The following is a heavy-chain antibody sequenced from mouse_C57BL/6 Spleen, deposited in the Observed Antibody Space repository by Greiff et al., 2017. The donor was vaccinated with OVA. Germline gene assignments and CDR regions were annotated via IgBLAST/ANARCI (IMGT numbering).Heavy chain of an antibody. J-gene: IGHJ2*01. CDR2: ISSGGSYT. CDR1: GFTFSSYG. Sequence: EVQLQESGGDLVKPGGSLKLSCAASGFTFSSYGMSWVRQTPDKRLEWVATISSGGSYTYYPDSVKGRFTISRDNAKNTLYLQMSSLKSEDTAMYSCARHQHFDYWGQGTTLTVSS. V-gene: IGHV5-6*01. CDR3: ARHQHFDY.